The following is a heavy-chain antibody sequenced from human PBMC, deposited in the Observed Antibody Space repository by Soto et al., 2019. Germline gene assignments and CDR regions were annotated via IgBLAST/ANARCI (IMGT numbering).Heavy chain of an antibody. Sequence: HPGGSLRLSCAASGFTFSSYAMSWVRQAPGNGLEWVSAISGSGGSTYYADSVKGRFTISRDNSKNTLYLQMNSLRAEDTAVYYCAKEGYYDKYHSRRYYFDYWGQGTLVTVSS. CDR3: AKEGYYDKYHSRRYYFDY. CDR2: ISGSGGST. V-gene: IGHV3-23*01. CDR1: GFTFSSYA. D-gene: IGHD3-22*01. J-gene: IGHJ4*02.